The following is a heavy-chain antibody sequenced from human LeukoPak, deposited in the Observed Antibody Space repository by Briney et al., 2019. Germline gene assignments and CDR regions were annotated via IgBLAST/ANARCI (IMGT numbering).Heavy chain of an antibody. D-gene: IGHD6-19*01. J-gene: IGHJ4*02. CDR3: AKDGRSYSSGWPPFDY. CDR2: IYSNGAT. V-gene: IGHV3-66*01. CDR1: GFIVTGDH. Sequence: GGSLRLSCAASGFIVTGDHMIWVRQAPGKGLEWVSIIYSNGATYYADSVKGRFTISRDNSKNTLYLQMNSLRVEDTAVYHCAKDGRSYSSGWPPFDYWGQGALVTVSS.